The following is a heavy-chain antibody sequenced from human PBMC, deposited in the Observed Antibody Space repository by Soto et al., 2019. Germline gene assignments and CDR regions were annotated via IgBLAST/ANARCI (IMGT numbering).Heavy chain of an antibody. V-gene: IGHV3-23*01. Sequence: LRLSCAASGFTFSSYAMSWVRQAPGKGLEWVSAISGSGGSTYYADSVKGRFTISRDNSKNTLYLQMNSLRAEDTAVYYCAKDSSSSGFYYYGMDVWGQGTTVTVSS. D-gene: IGHD6-6*01. J-gene: IGHJ6*02. CDR2: ISGSGGST. CDR3: AKDSSSSGFYYYGMDV. CDR1: GFTFSSYA.